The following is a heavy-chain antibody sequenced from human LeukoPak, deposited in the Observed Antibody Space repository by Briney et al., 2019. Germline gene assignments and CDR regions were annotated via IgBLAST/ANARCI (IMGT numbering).Heavy chain of an antibody. CDR1: GVSVSSSHY. D-gene: IGHD1-26*01. V-gene: IGHV4-39*07. Sequence: SETLSLTCTVSGVSVSSSHYWGWIRQPPGKGLEWIGSIYYGGSTYYNASLRSRVTTSVDTSKNQFSLKLSSVTAADTAVYHCASPSGSYSSFDYWGQGTLVTVSS. J-gene: IGHJ4*02. CDR3: ASPSGSYSSFDY. CDR2: IYYGGST.